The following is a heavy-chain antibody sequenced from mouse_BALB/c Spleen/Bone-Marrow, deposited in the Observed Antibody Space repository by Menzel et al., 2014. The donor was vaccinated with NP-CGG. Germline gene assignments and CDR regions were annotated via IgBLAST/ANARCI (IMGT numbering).Heavy chain of an antibody. J-gene: IGHJ3*01. CDR2: IAPGSGST. D-gene: IGHD2-1*01. CDR1: GYTFTSYW. Sequence: DLVKPGASVKLSCKPSGYTFTSYWINWIKQRPGQGLEWIGRIAPGSGSTYYNEMFKGKATLTVDTSSSTAYIQLSSLSSDDSAVYFCAREDMGYGNYDWFAYWGQGTLVTVSA. V-gene: IGHV1S41*01. CDR3: AREDMGYGNYDWFAY.